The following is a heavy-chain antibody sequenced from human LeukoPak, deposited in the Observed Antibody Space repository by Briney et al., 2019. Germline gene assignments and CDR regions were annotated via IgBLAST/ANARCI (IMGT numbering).Heavy chain of an antibody. CDR3: AREGGSEEAFDI. CDR2: IYHSGST. D-gene: IGHD6-25*01. V-gene: IGHV4-30-2*01. CDR1: GGSISSGGYY. J-gene: IGHJ3*02. Sequence: PSETLSLTCTVSGGSISSGGYYWSWIRQPPGKGLEWIGYIYHSGSTYYNPSLKSRVTISVDRSKNQFSLKLSSVTAADTAVYYCAREGGSEEAFDIWGQGTMVTVSS.